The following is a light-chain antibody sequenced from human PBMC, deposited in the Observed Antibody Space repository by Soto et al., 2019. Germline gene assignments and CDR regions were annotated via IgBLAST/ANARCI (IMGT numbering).Light chain of an antibody. CDR1: QSISSY. CDR3: QQSSSSPIT. J-gene: IGKJ5*01. Sequence: DIQMTQSPSSLSAFVGDRVTITCRASQSISSYLNWYQQKPGEAPKLLIYAASNLQSGVPSRFSGGGSGTDFTLTVNSLQPEDFATYYCQQSSSSPITFGQGTRLEIK. CDR2: AAS. V-gene: IGKV1-39*01.